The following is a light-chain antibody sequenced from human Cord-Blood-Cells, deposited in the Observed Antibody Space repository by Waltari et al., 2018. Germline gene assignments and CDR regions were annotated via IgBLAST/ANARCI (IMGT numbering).Light chain of an antibody. J-gene: IGKJ2*01. CDR2: LGS. CDR1: QSLLHSNGYNY. CDR3: MQALQTPYT. V-gene: IGKV2-28*01. Sequence: DIVMTQSPLSLPVTPGETASISCRSSQSLLHSNGYNYLDWYLQKPGQSPQLLIYLGSNRASGVPDRFGGSGSGTDFTLKISRVEAEDVGVYYCMQALQTPYTFGQGTKLEIK.